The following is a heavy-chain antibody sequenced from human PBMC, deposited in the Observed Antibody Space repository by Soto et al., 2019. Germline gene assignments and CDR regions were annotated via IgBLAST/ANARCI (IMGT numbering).Heavy chain of an antibody. CDR2: IYRGLAT. J-gene: IGHJ3*02. CDR3: ARDRSDSSRADSFDI. Sequence: EVQLVESGRGLIQPGGSLRLSCAVSGFAVSDNYMSWVRQAPGKGLEWVSVIYRGLATHYADSVKGRFTISRDDSKNTLYLQMNSLRAEDTAVYYCARDRSDSSRADSFDIWGQGTVVTVSS. V-gene: IGHV3-53*01. D-gene: IGHD6-25*01. CDR1: GFAVSDNY.